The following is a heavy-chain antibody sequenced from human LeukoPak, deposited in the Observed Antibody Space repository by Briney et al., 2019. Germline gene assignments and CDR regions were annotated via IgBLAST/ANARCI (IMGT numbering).Heavy chain of an antibody. CDR1: GYTFTNYD. Sequence: ASVKVSCKASGYTFTNYDIYWVRQATGQGLEWMGWISAYNGNTNYAQKLQGRVTMTTDTSTSTAYMELRSLRSDDTAVYYCARGGYCTGTNCRNWFDPWGQETLVTVSS. V-gene: IGHV1-18*01. CDR2: ISAYNGNT. J-gene: IGHJ5*02. D-gene: IGHD2-2*01. CDR3: ARGGYCTGTNCRNWFDP.